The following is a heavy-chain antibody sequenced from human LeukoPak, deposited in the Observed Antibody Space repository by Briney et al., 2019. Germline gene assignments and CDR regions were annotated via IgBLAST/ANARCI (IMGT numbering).Heavy chain of an antibody. CDR2: IYASGST. V-gene: IGHV4-61*02. Sequence: SETLSLTCTVSGGSISSGSYYWNWIRQPAGKGLEWIGRIYASGSTNYNPSLKSRVTISVDTSKNQFSLRLSSVTAADTAVYYCARDRGAVAGLNDAFDIWGQGTMVTVSS. D-gene: IGHD6-19*01. CDR3: ARDRGAVAGLNDAFDI. CDR1: GGSISSGSYY. J-gene: IGHJ3*02.